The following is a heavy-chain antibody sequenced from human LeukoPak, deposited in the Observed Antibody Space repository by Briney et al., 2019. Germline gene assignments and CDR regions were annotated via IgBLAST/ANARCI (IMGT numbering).Heavy chain of an antibody. CDR1: GFTFNSHW. CDR3: ARASHCSRTSCYAPDY. Sequence: GGSLRLSRAASGFTFNSHWMDWVRQAPGKGLEWVSRINTDGSDTSYVDFVKGRFTISRDNVKNTLYLQMYGLTAEDTAVYYCARASHCSRTSCYAPDYWGQGTLVTVSS. J-gene: IGHJ4*02. CDR2: INTDGSDT. V-gene: IGHV3-74*01. D-gene: IGHD2-2*01.